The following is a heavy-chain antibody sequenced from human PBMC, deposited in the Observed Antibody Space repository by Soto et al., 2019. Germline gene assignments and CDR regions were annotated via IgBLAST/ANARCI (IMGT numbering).Heavy chain of an antibody. CDR1: GYTFTSYG. CDR2: ISAYNGNT. CDR3: ARDETPTTVAYYYYMDV. V-gene: IGHV1-18*01. J-gene: IGHJ6*03. Sequence: GASVKVSCKASGYTFTSYGISWVRQAPGQGLEWMGRISAYNGNTNYAQKFQGRVTITTDKSTSTAYMELSSLRSEDTAVYYCARDETPTTVAYYYYMDVWGKGTTVTVSS. D-gene: IGHD4-4*01.